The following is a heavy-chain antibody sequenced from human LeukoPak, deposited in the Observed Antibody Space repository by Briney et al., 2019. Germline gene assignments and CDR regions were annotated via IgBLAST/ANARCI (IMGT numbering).Heavy chain of an antibody. CDR1: GYTLTELS. CDR2: FDPEDGET. V-gene: IGHV1-24*01. J-gene: IGHJ4*02. Sequence: ASVKVSCKVSGYTLTELSMHWVRQAPGKGLEWMGGFDPEDGETIYAQKFQGRVTMTEDTSTDTAYMELSSLRSEDTAVYYCAVTFGGDPYFDYWGQGTLVTVSS. CDR3: AVTFGGDPYFDY. D-gene: IGHD3-16*01.